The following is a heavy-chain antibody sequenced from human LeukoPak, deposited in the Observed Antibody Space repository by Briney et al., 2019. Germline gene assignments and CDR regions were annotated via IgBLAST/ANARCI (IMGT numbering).Heavy chain of an antibody. V-gene: IGHV3-7*01. Sequence: GGSLRLSCVASGFTFTNYWMNWVRQAPGKGLEWVASIKQDGSQKSYVDSVKGRFTISRDNAKNSLSLQMDSLRGEDTAVYYCARGPHYYYYGMDVWGQGTTVTVSS. J-gene: IGHJ6*02. CDR2: IKQDGSQK. CDR3: ARGPHYYYYGMDV. CDR1: GFTFTNYW.